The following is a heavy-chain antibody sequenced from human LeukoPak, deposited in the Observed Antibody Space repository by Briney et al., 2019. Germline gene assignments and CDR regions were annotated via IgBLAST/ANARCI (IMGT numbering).Heavy chain of an antibody. V-gene: IGHV1-8*03. CDR1: GYTFTSYD. CDR3: ARGCSYDSSGYYPYYYMDV. Sequence: ASVKVSCKASGYTFTSYDINWERQATGQGLEWMGWMNPNSGNTGYAQKFQGRVTITRNTSISTAYMELSSLRSEDTAVYYCARGCSYDSSGYYPYYYMDVWGKGTTVTVSS. CDR2: MNPNSGNT. D-gene: IGHD3-22*01. J-gene: IGHJ6*03.